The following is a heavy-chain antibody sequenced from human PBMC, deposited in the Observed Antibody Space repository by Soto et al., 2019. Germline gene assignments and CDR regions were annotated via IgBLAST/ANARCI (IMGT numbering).Heavy chain of an antibody. V-gene: IGHV3-21*06. Sequence: GGSLRLSCAASGFTFTRYSMNWVRQAPGKGLEWVSSISSTTNYIYYGDSMKGRFTISRDNAKNSLYLEMNSLRAEDTAVYYCARESEDLTSNFDYWCQGTLVTVSS. CDR2: ISSTTNYI. J-gene: IGHJ4*02. CDR1: GFTFTRYS. CDR3: ARESEDLTSNFDY.